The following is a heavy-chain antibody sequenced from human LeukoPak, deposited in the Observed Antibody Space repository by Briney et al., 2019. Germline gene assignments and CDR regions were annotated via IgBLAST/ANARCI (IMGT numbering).Heavy chain of an antibody. Sequence: ASVRVSCKASGYTFTGSYMHWVRQAPGQGLEWMGWINPSTGGTNFAQKFQGRVTMTTDTSISTAYMELSRLTSDDTAVYYCARVPGGTTDLDYWGQGTLVTPSS. CDR2: INPSTGGT. J-gene: IGHJ4*02. V-gene: IGHV1-2*02. D-gene: IGHD1-14*01. CDR3: ARVPGGTTDLDY. CDR1: GYTFTGSY.